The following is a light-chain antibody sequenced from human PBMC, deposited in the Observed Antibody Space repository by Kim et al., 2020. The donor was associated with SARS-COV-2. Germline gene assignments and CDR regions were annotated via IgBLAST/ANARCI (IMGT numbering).Light chain of an antibody. V-gene: IGLV3-1*01. Sequence: SYELTQPPSVSVSPGQTASITCSGDKLDDKYVAWYQQKPGQSPVLIIYQDAKRPAGIPERFSGSSSGNTATLTISGTQDIDEADYYCQVCDSGTAGVFGGGTQLTVL. CDR1: KLDDKY. J-gene: IGLJ3*02. CDR2: QDA. CDR3: QVCDSGTAGV.